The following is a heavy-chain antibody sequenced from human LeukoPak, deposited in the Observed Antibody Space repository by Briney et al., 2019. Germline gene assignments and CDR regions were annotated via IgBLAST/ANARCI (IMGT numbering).Heavy chain of an antibody. CDR3: AKAVSRYCSSTSCYRGWYFDY. CDR1: GFTFSDYY. V-gene: IGHV3-23*01. CDR2: ISGSGGST. D-gene: IGHD2-2*02. J-gene: IGHJ4*02. Sequence: HAGGSLRLSCAASGFTFSDYYMNWIRQAPGKGLEWVSAISGSGGSTYYADSVKGRFTISRDNSKNTLYLQMNSLRAEDTAVYYCAKAVSRYCSSTSCYRGWYFDYWGQGTLVTVSS.